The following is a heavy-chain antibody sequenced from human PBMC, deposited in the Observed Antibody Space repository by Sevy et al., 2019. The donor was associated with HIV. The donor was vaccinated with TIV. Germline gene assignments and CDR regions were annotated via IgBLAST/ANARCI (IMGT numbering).Heavy chain of an antibody. CDR2: ISDDGSKK. Sequence: GGSLRLSCVGSGFAFSDYDMHWVRQAPGQGLEWVALISDDGSKKHYIDSVKGRFTISRDNPRTTMYLQMNSLRRKDTAIYYSVKVRPSFATYYFDYWGQGSLVTVSS. D-gene: IGHD3-10*01. CDR1: GFAFSDYD. J-gene: IGHJ4*02. CDR3: VKVRPSFATYYFDY. V-gene: IGHV3-30*18.